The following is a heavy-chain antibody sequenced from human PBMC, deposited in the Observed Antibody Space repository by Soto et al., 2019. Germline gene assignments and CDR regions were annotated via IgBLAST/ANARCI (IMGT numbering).Heavy chain of an antibody. D-gene: IGHD2-2*01. Sequence: GGSLRLSCEVSGFTFSSYAMSWVRQAPGKGLEWVSAISGSGDATYYAGSVKGRFTISRDNSKNTLYLQVNSLRADDTAVYYCAKSPYCSSTSCPFPFDYWGQGALVTVPQ. CDR3: AKSPYCSSTSCPFPFDY. CDR2: ISGSGDAT. J-gene: IGHJ4*02. CDR1: GFTFSSYA. V-gene: IGHV3-23*01.